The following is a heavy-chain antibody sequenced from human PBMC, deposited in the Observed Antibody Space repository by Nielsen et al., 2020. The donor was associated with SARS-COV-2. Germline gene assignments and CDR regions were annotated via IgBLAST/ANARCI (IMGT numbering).Heavy chain of an antibody. CDR2: IDWDDQK. CDR3: AHRVRWFEIFDI. J-gene: IGHJ3*02. Sequence: SGPTLVKPPQTLTLTCTLSGFALSTSGMCVSWIRQPPGKALEWLALIDWDDQKYYRKSLKTRLTISKDTSKTQVVLTMTNMDPEDTATYYCAHRVRWFEIFDIWGQGTMVTVSS. CDR1: GFALSTSGMC. V-gene: IGHV2-70*12. D-gene: IGHD3-10*01.